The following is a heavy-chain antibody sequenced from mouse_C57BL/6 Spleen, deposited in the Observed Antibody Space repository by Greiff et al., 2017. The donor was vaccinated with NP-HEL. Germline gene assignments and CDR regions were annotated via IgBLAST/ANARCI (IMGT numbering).Heavy chain of an antibody. J-gene: IGHJ3*01. CDR2: IYPGDGDT. D-gene: IGHD2-3*01. Sequence: QVQLQQSGPELVKPGASVKISCKASGYAFSSSWMNWVKQRPGKGLEWIGRIYPGDGDTNYNGKFKGKATLTADKSSSTAYMQLSSLTSEDSAVYFCARDYDGTGAYWGQGTLVTVSA. CDR3: ARDYDGTGAY. CDR1: GYAFSSSW. V-gene: IGHV1-82*01.